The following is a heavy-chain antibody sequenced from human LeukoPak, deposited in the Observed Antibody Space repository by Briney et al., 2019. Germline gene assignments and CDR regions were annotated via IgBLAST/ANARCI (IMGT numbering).Heavy chain of an antibody. CDR1: GYTFTSYD. J-gene: IGHJ6*02. D-gene: IGHD1-26*01. CDR3: ARGRVVLVGAQRGYYYYGMDV. Sequence: ASVKVSCKASGYTFTSYDINWVRQATGQGLEWMGWMNPNSGNTGYAQKFQGRVTMTRNTSISTAYMELSSLRSEDTAVYYCARGRVVLVGAQRGYYYYGMDVWGQGTTVTVSS. V-gene: IGHV1-8*01. CDR2: MNPNSGNT.